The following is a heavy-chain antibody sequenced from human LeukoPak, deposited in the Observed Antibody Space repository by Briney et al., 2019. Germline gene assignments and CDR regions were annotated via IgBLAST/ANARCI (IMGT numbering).Heavy chain of an antibody. CDR1: GFTFTNSW. V-gene: IGHV3-74*01. J-gene: IGHJ4*02. CDR2: ICVDGFDT. CDR3: ARDLNLGSGSLDY. Sequence: AGSLRLSCTASGFTFTNSWMHWVRKAPGKGLVLVSRICVDGFDTGYADSVKGRFTISSDNAKNTLYLQMNSLTADDTAAYYCARDLNLGSGSLDYWGQGTLVTVCS. D-gene: IGHD3-10*01.